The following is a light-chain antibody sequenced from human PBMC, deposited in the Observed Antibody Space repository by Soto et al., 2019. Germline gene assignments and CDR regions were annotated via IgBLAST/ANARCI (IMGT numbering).Light chain of an antibody. Sequence: QSVLAQPASVSGSPGQSITVSCAGTSSDVGGYNLVSWYQQHPGKAPKLIIYEGTERPSGISPRFSGYKSGNTASLTISGLQAEDEADYYCSSYTSSSIYVFGSGTKVTVL. CDR1: SSDVGGYNL. CDR2: EGT. V-gene: IGLV2-23*01. CDR3: SSYTSSSIYV. J-gene: IGLJ1*01.